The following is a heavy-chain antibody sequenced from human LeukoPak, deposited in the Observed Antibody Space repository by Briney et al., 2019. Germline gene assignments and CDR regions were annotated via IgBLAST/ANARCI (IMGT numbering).Heavy chain of an antibody. Sequence: GGSLRLSCAASGFTFSDHWMSWVRQAPGKGLEWVSSISSTSNYIYYADSVKGRFTISRDNAKNSLYLQMKSLRAEDTAVYYCARGKTSQNIVTRKTYNWFDPWGQGTLVTVSS. V-gene: IGHV3-21*01. CDR1: GFTFSDHW. CDR3: ARGKTSQNIVTRKTYNWFDP. J-gene: IGHJ5*02. CDR2: ISSTSNYI. D-gene: IGHD2/OR15-2a*01.